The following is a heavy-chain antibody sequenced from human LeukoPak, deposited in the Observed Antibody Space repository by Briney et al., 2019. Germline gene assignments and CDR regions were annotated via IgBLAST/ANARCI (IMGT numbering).Heavy chain of an antibody. J-gene: IGHJ4*02. CDR2: IYYSGST. Sequence: SETLSLTCTVSGISISSSSYYWGWIRQPPGKGLEWIGSIYYSGSTYYNPSLKSRVTISVDTSKNQFSLKLSSVTAADTAVYYCARFIAVAGYFEYWGQGTLVTDSS. V-gene: IGHV4-39*01. CDR1: GISISSSSYY. D-gene: IGHD6-19*01. CDR3: ARFIAVAGYFEY.